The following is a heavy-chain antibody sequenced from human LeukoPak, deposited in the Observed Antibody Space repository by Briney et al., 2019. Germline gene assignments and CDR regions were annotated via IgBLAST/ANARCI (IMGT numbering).Heavy chain of an antibody. D-gene: IGHD3-3*01. Sequence: ASVKVSCKASGYTFTSYGISWARQAPGQGLEWMGWISAYNGNTNYAQKLQGRVTMTTDTSTSTAYMELRSLRSDDTAVYYCARGPLLPSAYYFDYWGQGTLVTVSS. V-gene: IGHV1-18*01. J-gene: IGHJ4*02. CDR1: GYTFTSYG. CDR2: ISAYNGNT. CDR3: ARGPLLPSAYYFDY.